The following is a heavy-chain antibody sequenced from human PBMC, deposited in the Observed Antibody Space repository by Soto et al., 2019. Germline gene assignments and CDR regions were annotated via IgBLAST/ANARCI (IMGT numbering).Heavy chain of an antibody. CDR3: ARGDGRVKDIVVVVAAPYYYYYMDV. V-gene: IGHV3-7*01. CDR1: GFTFSSYW. CDR2: IKQDGSEK. J-gene: IGHJ6*03. Sequence: EVQLVESGGGLVQPGGSLRLSCAASGFTFSSYWMSWVRQAPGKGLEWVANIKQDGSEKYYVDSVKGRFTISRDNAKNSRYLQMISLRAEDTAVYYCARGDGRVKDIVVVVAAPYYYYYMDVWGKGTTVTVSS. D-gene: IGHD2-15*01.